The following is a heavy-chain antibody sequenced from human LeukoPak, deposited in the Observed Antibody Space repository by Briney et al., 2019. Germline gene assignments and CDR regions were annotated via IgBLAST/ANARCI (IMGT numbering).Heavy chain of an antibody. J-gene: IGHJ4*02. Sequence: SCAASGFTFSSYEMNWVRQAPGKGLEWVSYISSSGSTIYYADSVKGRFTISRDNAKNSLYLQMNSLRAEDTAVYYCARRGYYDILTGYIDYWGQGTLVTVSS. D-gene: IGHD3-9*01. CDR3: ARRGYYDILTGYIDY. V-gene: IGHV3-48*03. CDR1: GFTFSSYE. CDR2: ISSSGSTI.